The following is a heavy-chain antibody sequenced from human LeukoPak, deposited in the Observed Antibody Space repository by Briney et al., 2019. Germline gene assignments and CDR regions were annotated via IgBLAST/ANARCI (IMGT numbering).Heavy chain of an antibody. V-gene: IGHV1-69*13. Sequence: SVKVSCKASGGTFSSYAISWVRQAPGQGLEWMGGIIPIFGTANYAQKFQGRVTITADESTSTAYMELSSLRSEDTAVYYCARAWGYYYDSSGYSSWGQGTLVTVSS. J-gene: IGHJ4*02. CDR3: ARAWGYYYDSSGYSS. CDR2: IIPIFGTA. D-gene: IGHD3-22*01. CDR1: GGTFSSYA.